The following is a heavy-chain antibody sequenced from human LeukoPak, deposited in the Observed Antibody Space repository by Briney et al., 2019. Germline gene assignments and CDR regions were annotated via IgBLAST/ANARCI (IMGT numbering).Heavy chain of an antibody. CDR3: ARFCGDYSRFDY. Sequence: PSETLSLTCTVSGASISAYYWSWIRQPPGKGLEWIGYIYYSGNTNYNPSLKSRVTISVDTSKNQFSLNLRSVTAADTAVYYCARFCGDYSRFDYWGQGTLVTVSS. CDR2: IYYSGNT. CDR1: GASISAYY. D-gene: IGHD4-11*01. V-gene: IGHV4-59*01. J-gene: IGHJ4*02.